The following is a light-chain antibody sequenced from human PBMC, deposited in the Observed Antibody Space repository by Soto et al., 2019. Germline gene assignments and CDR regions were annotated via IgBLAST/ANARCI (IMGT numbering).Light chain of an antibody. CDR1: QSVLYSSNNKNY. CDR3: QLYYSTPPWT. Sequence: DIVMTQSPDSLAVSLGERATINCKSSQSVLYSSNNKNYLAWYQQKPGQPPKLLIYWASTRESGVPDRFSGRGSGTDFTLIISSLQAEDVGVYYCQLYYSTPPWTCGQGTKVEI. J-gene: IGKJ1*01. V-gene: IGKV4-1*01. CDR2: WAS.